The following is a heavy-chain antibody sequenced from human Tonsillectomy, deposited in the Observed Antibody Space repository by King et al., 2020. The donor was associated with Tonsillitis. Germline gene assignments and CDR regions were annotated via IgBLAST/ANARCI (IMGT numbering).Heavy chain of an antibody. V-gene: IGHV3-20*01. D-gene: IGHD4-11*01. Sequence: EAQLVQSGGGVVRPGGSLRLSCAASGFTFDGYDMSWVRQAPGKGLEWVSGINWNGGGTGYADSVKGRFTISRDNAKNSLYLQMNSLRAEDTALYHCARDLGGLQYGYYYGMDVWGQGTTVTVSS. CDR2: INWNGGGT. J-gene: IGHJ6*02. CDR3: ARDLGGLQYGYYYGMDV. CDR1: GFTFDGYD.